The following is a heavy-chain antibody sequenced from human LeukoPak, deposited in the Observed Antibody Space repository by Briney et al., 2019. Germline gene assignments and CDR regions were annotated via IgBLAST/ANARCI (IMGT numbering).Heavy chain of an antibody. CDR1: GGSISSYY. Sequence: SETLSLTCTVSGGSISSYYWSWIRQPAGKGLEWIGRIYTSGSTNYNPSLKSRVTMSVDTSKNQFSLKLSSVTAADTAVYYCARDPQSWYDTDDAFDIWGQGTMVTVSS. J-gene: IGHJ3*02. V-gene: IGHV4-4*07. CDR3: ARDPQSWYDTDDAFDI. CDR2: IYTSGST. D-gene: IGHD6-13*01.